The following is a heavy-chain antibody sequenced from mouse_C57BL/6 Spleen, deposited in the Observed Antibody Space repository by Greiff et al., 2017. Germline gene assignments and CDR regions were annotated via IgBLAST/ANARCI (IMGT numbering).Heavy chain of an antibody. D-gene: IGHD2-2*01. CDR3: AMVTTTGDAMDY. J-gene: IGHJ4*01. CDR1: GYTFTSYW. CDR2: IDPNSGGT. Sequence: QVHVKQPGAELVKPGASVKLSCKASGYTFTSYWMHWVKQRPGRGLEWIGRIDPNSGGTKYNEKFKSKATLTVDKPSSTAYMQLSSLTSEDSAVYYCAMVTTTGDAMDYWGQGTSVTVSS. V-gene: IGHV1-72*01.